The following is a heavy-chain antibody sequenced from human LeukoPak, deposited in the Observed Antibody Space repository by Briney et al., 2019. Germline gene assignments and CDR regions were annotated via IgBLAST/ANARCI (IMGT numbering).Heavy chain of an antibody. CDR3: ARDAAKPVAVAGMDAFDI. V-gene: IGHV3-7*01. J-gene: IGHJ3*02. D-gene: IGHD6-19*01. Sequence: GGSLRLSCAASGFTFSSYWMSWVRQAPGKGLEWVANIKQDGSEKYYVDSVKGRFTISRDNAKKTLYLQMNSLRAEDTAVYYCARDAAKPVAVAGMDAFDIWGQGTMVTVSS. CDR1: GFTFSSYW. CDR2: IKQDGSEK.